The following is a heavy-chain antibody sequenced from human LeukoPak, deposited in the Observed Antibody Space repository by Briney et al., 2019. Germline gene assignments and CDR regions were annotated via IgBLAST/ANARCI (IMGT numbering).Heavy chain of an antibody. CDR1: GGSIRSYY. V-gene: IGHV4-59*01. D-gene: IGHD3-22*01. J-gene: IGHJ4*02. CDR3: ARAGYYYDSSSYYSFGS. Sequence: SETLSLTCTVSGGSIRSYYWGWIRQPPGKGLEWIGYVYDSGSPKYNPSLKSRVTISIDTSKNQLSLNLSSVTAADTAVYYCARAGYYYDSSSYYSFGSWGQGTLVTVSS. CDR2: VYDSGSP.